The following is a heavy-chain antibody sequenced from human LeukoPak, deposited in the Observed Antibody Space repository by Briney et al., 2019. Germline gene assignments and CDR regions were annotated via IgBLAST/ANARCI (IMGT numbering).Heavy chain of an antibody. CDR2: TYYSGST. V-gene: IGHV4-39*01. Sequence: SETLSLTCTVSGGSISSSSYYWGWIRQPPGKGLEWIGSTYYSGSTYYSPSLKSRVTISVDTSKNQFSLKLSSVTAADTAVYYCARHDDYYYYGMDVWGQGTTVTVSS. CDR1: GGSISSSSYY. J-gene: IGHJ6*02. CDR3: ARHDDYYYYGMDV.